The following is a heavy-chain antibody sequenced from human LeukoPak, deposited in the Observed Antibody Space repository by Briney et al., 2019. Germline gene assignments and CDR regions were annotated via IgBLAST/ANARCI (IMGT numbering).Heavy chain of an antibody. V-gene: IGHV4-30-4*01. CDR2: IYYSGST. J-gene: IGHJ4*02. Sequence: MPSETLSLTCTVSGVSISSGDYYWRWLRQPPGKGLEWIGYIYYSGSTYYNPSLKSRVTISVDTSKNQFSLKLSSVTAADTAVYYCARGAGDEVRGVINYFDYWGQGTLVTVSS. D-gene: IGHD3-10*01. CDR3: ARGAGDEVRGVINYFDY. CDR1: GVSISSGDYY.